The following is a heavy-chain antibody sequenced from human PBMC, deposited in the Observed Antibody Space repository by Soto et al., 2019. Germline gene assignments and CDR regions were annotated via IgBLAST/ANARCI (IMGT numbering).Heavy chain of an antibody. J-gene: IGHJ4*02. V-gene: IGHV1-3*05. CDR1: GYTFTSYA. D-gene: IGHD2-21*02. CDR3: ARSIVVVTALDY. Sequence: QVQLVQSGTEEKKPGASVKGSCKASGYTFTSYAMHWVRQAPGQRLEWMGWINAGNGNTKYSQKFQGRVTITRDTSASTAYMEVISLRSEDADVYYCARSIVVVTALDYWGQGTLVTVSS. CDR2: INAGNGNT.